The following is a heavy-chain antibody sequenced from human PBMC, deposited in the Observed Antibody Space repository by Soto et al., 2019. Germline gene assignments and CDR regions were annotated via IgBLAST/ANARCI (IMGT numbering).Heavy chain of an antibody. Sequence: HPGGSLRLSCAASGFTFSDHYMDWVRQAPGKGLEWVGRTRNKANSYTTEYAASVKGRFTISRDDSKNSLYLQMNSLKTEDTAVYYCAKDARPDGYWDIDYWGQGTLVTVSS. CDR1: GFTFSDHY. J-gene: IGHJ4*02. CDR3: AKDARPDGYWDIDY. D-gene: IGHD2-8*02. V-gene: IGHV3-72*01. CDR2: TRNKANSYTT.